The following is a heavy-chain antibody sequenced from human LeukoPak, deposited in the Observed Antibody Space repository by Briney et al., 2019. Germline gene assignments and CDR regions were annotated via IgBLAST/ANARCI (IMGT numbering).Heavy chain of an antibody. D-gene: IGHD4-11*01. J-gene: IGHJ6*02. Sequence: SETLSLTCAVYGGSFSGYYWSWIRRPPGKGLEWIGEINHSGSTNYNPSLKSRVTISVDTSKNQFSLKLSSVTAADTAVYYCARGDYSNYVTYYYYYGMDVWGQGTTVTVSS. CDR1: GGSFSGYY. V-gene: IGHV4-34*01. CDR2: INHSGST. CDR3: ARGDYSNYVTYYYYYGMDV.